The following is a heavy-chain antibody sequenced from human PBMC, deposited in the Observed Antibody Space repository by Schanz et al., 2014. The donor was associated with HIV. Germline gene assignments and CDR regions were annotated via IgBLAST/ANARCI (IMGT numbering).Heavy chain of an antibody. CDR3: ARGGLGVVAEGNAFDL. J-gene: IGHJ3*01. Sequence: QLVESGGGLIQPGGSLRLSCVFSGFTVSNNHLSWVRQAPGKGLEWVSSITESGGRTYYADSVNGRFTISRDNARNSLYLQIRSLRAEDTTVYYCARGGLGVVAEGNAFDLWGQGTLVTVSS. V-gene: IGHV3-53*01. CDR2: TESGGRT. D-gene: IGHD2-15*01. CDR1: GFTVSNNH.